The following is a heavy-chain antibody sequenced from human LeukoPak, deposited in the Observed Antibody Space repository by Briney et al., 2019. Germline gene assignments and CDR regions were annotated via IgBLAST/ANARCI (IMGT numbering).Heavy chain of an antibody. CDR2: IYHSGST. CDR3: ASGRYSWFDP. Sequence: PSETLSLTCAVSGGSISSSNWWSWVRQPPGKGLEWIGEIYHSGSTNYNPSLKSRVTISVDTSKNQFSLKLSSVTAADTAVYYCASGRYSWFDPWGQGTLVTVSS. D-gene: IGHD3/OR15-3a*01. CDR1: GGSISSSNW. J-gene: IGHJ5*02. V-gene: IGHV4-4*02.